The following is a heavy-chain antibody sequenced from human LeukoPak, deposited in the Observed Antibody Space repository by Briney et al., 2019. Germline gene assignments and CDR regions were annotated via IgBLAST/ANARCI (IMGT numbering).Heavy chain of an antibody. CDR3: ARDYDIVVVPAAKYYFDY. V-gene: IGHV1-2*02. D-gene: IGHD2-2*01. CDR1: GYTFTIYG. J-gene: IGHJ4*02. CDR2: INPNSGGT. Sequence: ASVKVSCKASGYTFTIYGISWVRQAPGQGLEWMGWINPNSGGTNYAQKFQGRVTMTRDTSISTAYMELSRLRSDDTAVYYCARDYDIVVVPAAKYYFDYWGQGTLVTVSS.